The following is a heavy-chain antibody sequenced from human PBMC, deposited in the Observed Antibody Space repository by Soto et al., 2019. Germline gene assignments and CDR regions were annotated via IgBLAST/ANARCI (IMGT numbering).Heavy chain of an antibody. CDR2: IDPTNSNI. CDR1: GYRFTSSW. Sequence: GESLKISCAGSGYRFTSSWITWVRHIPGKGLEWMATIDPTNSNINYNPSFRGHVTLSVDKSASTAYLEWISLRASDTAIYYCARLRGVGGGGDYWGQGTLVTVSS. CDR3: ARLRGVGGGGDY. D-gene: IGHD3-10*01. V-gene: IGHV5-10-1*01. J-gene: IGHJ4*03.